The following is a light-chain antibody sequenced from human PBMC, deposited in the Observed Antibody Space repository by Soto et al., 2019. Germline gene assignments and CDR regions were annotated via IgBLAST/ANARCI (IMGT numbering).Light chain of an antibody. CDR3: QQHGRSPLT. Sequence: EIFFTQSPGTLSLSPVERVTLSCRASQTVGTSSLAWYQQKPGQAPRLLIYAASSRATGIPDRFTGSGSGTDFALTISRLEPEDFAVYFRQQHGRSPLTFGGGIKVEIX. CDR1: QTVGTSS. CDR2: AAS. V-gene: IGKV3-20*01. J-gene: IGKJ4*01.